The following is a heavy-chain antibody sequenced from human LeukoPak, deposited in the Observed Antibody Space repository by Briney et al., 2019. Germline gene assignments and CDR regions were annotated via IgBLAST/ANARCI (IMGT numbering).Heavy chain of an antibody. J-gene: IGHJ5*02. Sequence: ASVKVSCKASGYIFTSYNIYWVRQAPGQGLEWMGIINPSGGNTNYAQKFQGRVTMTRDTSTSTVYMELSSLRSDDTAVYYCARDGGVSWFDPWGQGTLVTVSS. D-gene: IGHD2-8*02. CDR3: ARDGGVSWFDP. V-gene: IGHV1-46*01. CDR2: INPSGGNT. CDR1: GYIFTSYN.